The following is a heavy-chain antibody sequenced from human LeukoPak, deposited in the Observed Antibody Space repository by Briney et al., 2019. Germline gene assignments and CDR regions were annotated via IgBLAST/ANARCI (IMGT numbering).Heavy chain of an antibody. V-gene: IGHV3-48*01. J-gene: IGHJ4*02. CDR2: ISSSSSTI. Sequence: GGSLRLSCAASGFTFSSYSMNWVRQAPGKGLEWVSYISSSSSTIYYADSVEGRFTISRDNAKNSLYLQMNSLRAEDTAVYYCARGFKLGGLRYFDSGSLFDYWGQGTLVTVSS. CDR3: ARGFKLGGLRYFDSGSLFDY. D-gene: IGHD3-9*01. CDR1: GFTFSSYS.